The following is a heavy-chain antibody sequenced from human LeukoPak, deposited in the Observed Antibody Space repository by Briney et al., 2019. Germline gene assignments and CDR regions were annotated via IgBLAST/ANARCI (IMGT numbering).Heavy chain of an antibody. CDR1: GFTYSHFG. V-gene: IGHV3-33*06. CDR3: AKDAQRGFDYSNSLEY. CDR2: IWSDGTEK. D-gene: IGHD4-11*01. Sequence: PTGGSLRLSCAGSGFTYSHFGMHWVRQAPGKGLEWVAVIWSDGTEKYYGDAVKGRFTISRDNSRNTVYPQMNNLRDDDTAVYYCAKDAQRGFDYSNSLEYWGQGTLVIVSS. J-gene: IGHJ4*02.